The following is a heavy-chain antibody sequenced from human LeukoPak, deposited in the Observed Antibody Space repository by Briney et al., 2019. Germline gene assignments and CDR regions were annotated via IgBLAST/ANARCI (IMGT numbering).Heavy chain of an antibody. CDR1: GGSFSGYY. D-gene: IGHD3-10*01. Sequence: SETLSLTCAVYGGSFSGYYWSWIRQPPGKGLEWIGEINHSGSTNYNPSLKSRVTISVDTSKNQFSLTLSSVTAADTAVYYCASLSRFYYGSGSYYPVYYYYMDVWGKGTTVTISS. J-gene: IGHJ6*03. CDR2: INHSGST. V-gene: IGHV4-34*01. CDR3: ASLSRFYYGSGSYYPVYYYYMDV.